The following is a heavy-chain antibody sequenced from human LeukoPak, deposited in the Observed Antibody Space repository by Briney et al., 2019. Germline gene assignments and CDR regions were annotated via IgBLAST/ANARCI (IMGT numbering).Heavy chain of an antibody. CDR2: VYYSGST. CDR1: GGSISSSSYY. D-gene: IGHD3-22*01. J-gene: IGHJ4*02. CDR3: ARDLHFPDTSGYKDY. V-gene: IGHV4-39*07. Sequence: SETLSLTCTVSGGSISSSSYYWVWIRQPPGKGLEWIGTVYYSGSTYYNPSLKSRVTISLDTSKNQFSLKLSSVTAADTAIYYCARDLHFPDTSGYKDYWGQGILVTVSS.